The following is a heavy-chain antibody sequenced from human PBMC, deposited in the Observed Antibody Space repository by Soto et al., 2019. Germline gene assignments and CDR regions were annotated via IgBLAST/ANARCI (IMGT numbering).Heavy chain of an antibody. CDR3: ARDNSYYDILTGYYVGGFFDY. CDR1: GGSISSYY. Sequence: SETLSLTCTVSGGSISSYYWSWIRQPPGKGLEWIGYIYYSGSTNYNPSLKSRVTISVDTSKNQFSLKLSSVTAADTAVYYCARDNSYYDILTGYYVGGFFDYWGQGTLVTVSS. D-gene: IGHD3-9*01. J-gene: IGHJ4*02. V-gene: IGHV4-59*01. CDR2: IYYSGST.